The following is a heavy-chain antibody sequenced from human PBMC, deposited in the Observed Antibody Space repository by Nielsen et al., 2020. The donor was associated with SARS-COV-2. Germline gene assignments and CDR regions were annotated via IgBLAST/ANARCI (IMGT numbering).Heavy chain of an antibody. Sequence: GESLNIYCVASGFTFSGSAMPWVRQASGQGLEWPGLISSYANEYPPAYTASVKCRFTISRDDPKNTAYLQMNSLKTEDTAVYYCSSPTVAYWGQGTLVTVAS. V-gene: IGHV3-73*01. CDR1: GFTFSGSA. CDR2: ISSYANEYPP. J-gene: IGHJ4*02. CDR3: SSPTVAY. D-gene: IGHD4-23*01.